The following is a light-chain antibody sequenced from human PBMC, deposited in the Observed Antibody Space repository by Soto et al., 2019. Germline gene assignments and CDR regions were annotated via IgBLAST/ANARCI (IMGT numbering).Light chain of an antibody. Sequence: QSVLTQPPSASGTPGQRVTISCSGSSSNIGSYTVNWYQQLPGTAPKLLIYSNNQRPSGVPDRFSGSKSGPSVSLAISGPQSEDEADYYCAAWDARLKGVVFGGGTKLTVL. J-gene: IGLJ2*01. V-gene: IGLV1-44*01. CDR1: SSNIGSYT. CDR2: SNN. CDR3: AAWDARLKGVV.